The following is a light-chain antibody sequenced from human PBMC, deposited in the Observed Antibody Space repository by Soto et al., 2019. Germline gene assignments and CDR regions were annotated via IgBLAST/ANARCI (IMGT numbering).Light chain of an antibody. CDR1: SSNFGAGYD. CDR2: GNN. Sequence: QSVLTQPPSVSGAPGQRVTISCTGSSSNFGAGYDAHWYQQVPGRAPKLLIYGNNNRPSGVPDRFSGSKSGTSASLAITGLQAEDAADYYCQSYDSSLSTAVFGTGTKLTVL. V-gene: IGLV1-40*01. J-gene: IGLJ1*01. CDR3: QSYDSSLSTAV.